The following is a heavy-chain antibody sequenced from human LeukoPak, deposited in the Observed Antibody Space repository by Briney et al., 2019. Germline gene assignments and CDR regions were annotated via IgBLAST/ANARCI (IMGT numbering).Heavy chain of an antibody. Sequence: SETLSPTCAVYGGSFSGYDWSWIRQPPGKGLEWIGKINHSGNTNYNPSLKSRVTISVDTSKNQFSLRLSSATAADTAVYYCARGVVGPTLPFFDFWGLGTLVTVSS. J-gene: IGHJ4*02. CDR1: GGSFSGYD. CDR2: INHSGNT. V-gene: IGHV4-34*01. CDR3: ARGVVGPTLPFFDF. D-gene: IGHD1-26*01.